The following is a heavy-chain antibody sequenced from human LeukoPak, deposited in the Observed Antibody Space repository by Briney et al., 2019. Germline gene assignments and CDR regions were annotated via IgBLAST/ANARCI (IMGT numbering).Heavy chain of an antibody. CDR3: GRHIDIRYVVGSMGTFDN. V-gene: IGHV4-59*01. CDR2: IYYSGST. CDR1: GGSIGSYY. J-gene: IGHJ4*02. Sequence: SETLSLTCTVSGGSIGSYYWSWIRQPPGKGLEWIGYIYYSGSTNYNPSLQSRVTISVDTSKNHFSLKLSSVTAADTAVYYCGRHIDIRYVVGSMGTFDNWGQGDLVTASS. D-gene: IGHD3-9*01.